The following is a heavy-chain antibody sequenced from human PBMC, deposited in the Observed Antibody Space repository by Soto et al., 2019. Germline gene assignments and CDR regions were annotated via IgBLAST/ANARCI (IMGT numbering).Heavy chain of an antibody. CDR2: ISYDGSNK. CDR3: ARLRDGYNLDY. Sequence: GGSLRLSCAASGFTFSSYGMHWVRQAPGKGLEWVAVISYDGSNKYYADSVKGRFTISRDNSKNTLYLQMGSLRAEDMAVYYCARLRDGYNLDYWGQGTLVTVSS. D-gene: IGHD5-12*01. J-gene: IGHJ4*02. V-gene: IGHV3-30*03. CDR1: GFTFSSYG.